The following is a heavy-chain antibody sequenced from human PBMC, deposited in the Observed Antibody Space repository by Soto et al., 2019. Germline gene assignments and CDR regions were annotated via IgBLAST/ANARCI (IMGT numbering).Heavy chain of an antibody. CDR1: GDSVSNNNVA. J-gene: IGHJ5*01. CDR2: TYYRSKWYI. Sequence: SQTLSLTCAISGDSVSNNNVAWNWIRQSPSRGLEWLGRTYYRSKWYIDYAESVKSRITINPDTSENQFSLQLNSVTPEDTAVYYCARLIGDSWLDSWGQGTLVTVPS. D-gene: IGHD2-8*01. CDR3: ARLIGDSWLDS. V-gene: IGHV6-1*01.